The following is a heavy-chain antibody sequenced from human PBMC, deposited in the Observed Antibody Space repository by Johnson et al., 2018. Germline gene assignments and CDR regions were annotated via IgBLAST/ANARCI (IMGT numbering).Heavy chain of an antibody. CDR1: GFTFSSYG. V-gene: IGHV3-21*01. J-gene: IGHJ5*02. CDR3: AREKLERRVVGGFDP. D-gene: IGHD1-1*01. Sequence: VQLVQSGGGVVQPGRSLRLSCAASGFTFSSYGMHWVRQAPGKGLEWVSSISSSSSYIYYADSVKGRFTISRDNAKNSLYLQMNSLRAEDTAVYYCAREKLERRVVGGFDPGGQGTLVTVSS. CDR2: ISSSSSYI.